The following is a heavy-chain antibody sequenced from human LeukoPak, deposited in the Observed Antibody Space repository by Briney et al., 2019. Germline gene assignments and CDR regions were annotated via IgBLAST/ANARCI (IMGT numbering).Heavy chain of an antibody. CDR3: ARDLVGVSHFDY. CDR2: ISYSGST. D-gene: IGHD3-10*01. CDR1: GGSISSSSYY. V-gene: IGHV4-39*07. Sequence: SETLSLTCTVSGGSISSSSYYWGWIRQPPGKGLEWIGSISYSGSTHYNPSLKSRVTVSRDTSKNQFSLKLSSVTAADTAVYYCARDLVGVSHFDYWGQGTLVTVSS. J-gene: IGHJ4*02.